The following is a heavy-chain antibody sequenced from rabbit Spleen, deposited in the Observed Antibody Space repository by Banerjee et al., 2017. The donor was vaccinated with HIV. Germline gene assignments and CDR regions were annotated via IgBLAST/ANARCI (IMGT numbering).Heavy chain of an antibody. Sequence: EESGGDLVKPGASLTLTCTASGFSFSSSYDMCWVRQAPGKGLEWIACVYWGDGRTYYASWVNGRFTISRSTSLNTVTLQMTSLTAADTATYFCARTTGKSGGDYLFNLWGQGTLVTVS. CDR3: ARTTGKSGGDYLFNL. CDR2: VYWGDGRT. D-gene: IGHD2-1*01. V-gene: IGHV1S47*01. CDR1: GFSFSSSYD. J-gene: IGHJ4*01.